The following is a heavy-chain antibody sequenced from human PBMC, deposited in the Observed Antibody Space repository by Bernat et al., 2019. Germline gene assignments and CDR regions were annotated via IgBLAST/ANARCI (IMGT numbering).Heavy chain of an antibody. J-gene: IGHJ6*02. CDR3: AREGGNYYDSSGPNYYYYGMDV. CDR1: GGTFSSYA. V-gene: IGHV1-69*01. Sequence: QVQLVQSGAEVKKPGSSVKVSCKASGGTFSSYAISWVRQAPGQGLEWMGGIIPIFGTANYAQKFQGRVTITADESTSTAYVELSSLRSEDTAVYYCAREGGNYYDSSGPNYYYYGMDVWGQGTTVTVSS. CDR2: IIPIFGTA. D-gene: IGHD3-22*01.